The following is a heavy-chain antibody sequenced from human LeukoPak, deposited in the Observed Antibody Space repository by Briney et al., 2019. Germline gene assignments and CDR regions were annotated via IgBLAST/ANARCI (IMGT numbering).Heavy chain of an antibody. CDR1: GGTFGSYV. CDR2: IIPMFDTT. D-gene: IGHD6-13*01. CDR3: ARLGEGAVGHP. Sequence: WASVKVSCKASGGTFGSYVINWVRQAPGQGLEWMGGIIPMFDTTYYAQKFQGRVTITADKSTTTAYMEVSSLRSEDTAVYYCARLGEGAVGHPWGQGTLVTVSS. V-gene: IGHV1-69*06. J-gene: IGHJ5*02.